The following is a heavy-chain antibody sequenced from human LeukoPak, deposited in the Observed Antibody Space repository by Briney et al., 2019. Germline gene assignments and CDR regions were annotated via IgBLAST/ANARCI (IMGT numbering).Heavy chain of an antibody. Sequence: GGSLRLSCAASGFTFDDYAMHWVRQAPGKGLEWVSSISSNSGAIDYADSVKGRFTISRDNAKNSLYLQMNSLRPEDTAFYYCAKDVQMTSNAYYNYFDYWGQGTLVTVSS. J-gene: IGHJ4*02. V-gene: IGHV3-9*01. CDR2: ISSNSGAI. CDR3: AKDVQMTSNAYYNYFDY. CDR1: GFTFDDYA. D-gene: IGHD3-22*01.